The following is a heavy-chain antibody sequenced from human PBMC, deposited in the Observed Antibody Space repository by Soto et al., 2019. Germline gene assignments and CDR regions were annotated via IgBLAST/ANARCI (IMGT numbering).Heavy chain of an antibody. J-gene: IGHJ4*01. V-gene: IGHV3-23*01. CDR3: AKRGAVAGRSRLPDY. CDR1: GFSFSSYA. CDR2: ISASGGTI. Sequence: EVQVLESGGGLVQPGGSLRLSCAASGFSFSSYAMSWVRQAPGKGLEWVSGISASGGTIYYEDSVKARFTISRDNSQNTLHLQITSQRAEDTAVYYCAKRGAVAGRSRLPDYCGHGTLVTVSS. D-gene: IGHD6-19*01.